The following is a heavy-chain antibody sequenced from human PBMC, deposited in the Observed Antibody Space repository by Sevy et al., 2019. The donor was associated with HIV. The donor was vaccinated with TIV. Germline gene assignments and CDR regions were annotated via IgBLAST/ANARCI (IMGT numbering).Heavy chain of an antibody. V-gene: IGHV4-39*01. CDR2: INYIGST. CDR3: ARPGAGSGSTNWFDP. J-gene: IGHJ5*02. D-gene: IGHD3-10*01. CDR1: GTSIRSTTYY. Sequence: SETLSLTCTVSGTSIRSTTYYWGWIRQPPGKGLDWIGSINYIGSTNYNAALKSRVTISVDTSKNEFSLKLSSVTAADTAVYYCARPGAGSGSTNWFDPWGQGTLVTVSS.